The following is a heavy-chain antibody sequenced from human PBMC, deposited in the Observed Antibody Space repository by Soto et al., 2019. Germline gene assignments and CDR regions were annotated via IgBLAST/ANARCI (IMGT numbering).Heavy chain of an antibody. CDR1: GGSISSSSYY. V-gene: IGHV4-39*01. D-gene: IGHD2-2*01. CDR3: ANDLGYCSSTSCSAFDY. Sequence: QLQLQESGPGLVKPSETLSLTCTVSGGSISSSSYYWGWIREPPGKGLEWIGSIYYSGSTYYNPSLKSRVTISVDTSKNQFSLKLSSVTAADTAVYYCANDLGYCSSTSCSAFDYWGQGTLVTVSS. J-gene: IGHJ4*02. CDR2: IYYSGST.